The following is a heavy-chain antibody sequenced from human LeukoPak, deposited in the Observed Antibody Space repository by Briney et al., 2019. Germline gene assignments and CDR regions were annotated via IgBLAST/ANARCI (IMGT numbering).Heavy chain of an antibody. CDR3: ARRSEFDNTHDHYFDY. CDR1: GGSIDSRSYY. J-gene: IGHJ4*02. D-gene: IGHD2-15*01. Sequence: ASETLSLTCTVSGGSIDSRSYYWDWIRQAPGKGLEWIGTIYHSGSTEYNPSLKSRLAIFVDTSKNQFSLILHSVAAADTAVYYCARRSEFDNTHDHYFDYWGQGALAAVSS. CDR2: IYHSGST. V-gene: IGHV4-39*01.